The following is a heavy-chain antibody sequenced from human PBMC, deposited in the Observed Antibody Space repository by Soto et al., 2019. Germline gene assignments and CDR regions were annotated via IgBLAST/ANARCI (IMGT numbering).Heavy chain of an antibody. CDR3: GWGDHLGPLDF. D-gene: IGHD3-16*01. CDR1: GFTFSSYA. CDR2: ISYDGSNK. V-gene: IGHV3-30*01. J-gene: IGHJ4*02. Sequence: GGSLRLSCAASGFTFSSYAMHWVRQAPGKGLERVAVISYDGSNKYYAESVKGRFTISRDNSKNTLYLQMNSLRAEDTGLFFCGWGDHLGPLDFRGQGTLVTVSS.